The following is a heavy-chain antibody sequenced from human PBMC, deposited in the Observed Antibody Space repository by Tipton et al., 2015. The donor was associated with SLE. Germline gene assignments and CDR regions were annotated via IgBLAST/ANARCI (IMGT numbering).Heavy chain of an antibody. Sequence: SLRLSCAASGFTFSGSAMHWVRQASGKGLEWVAFIRYDGSNKYYADSVKGRFTISRDNSKNTLYLQMNSLRAEDTAVYYCARDVEYSSGWSYYYYGMDVWGQGTTVTVSS. CDR1: GFTFSGSA. CDR3: ARDVEYSSGWSYYYYGMDV. CDR2: IRYDGSNK. V-gene: IGHV3-30*04. J-gene: IGHJ6*02. D-gene: IGHD6-19*01.